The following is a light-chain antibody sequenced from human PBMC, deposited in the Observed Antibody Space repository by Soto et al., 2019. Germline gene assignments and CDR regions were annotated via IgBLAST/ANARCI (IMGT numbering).Light chain of an antibody. CDR1: SSDVGGYNS. Sequence: QSVLTQPASVSGSPGQSITISYTGTSSDVGGYNSVSWYQQHPGKAPKLMIYDVSARPSGVSNRFSGSKSGNTASLTISGLQAEDEADYYCSSNTSSSTPVLGGGTKLTVL. CDR3: SSNTSSSTPV. V-gene: IGLV2-14*01. J-gene: IGLJ2*01. CDR2: DVS.